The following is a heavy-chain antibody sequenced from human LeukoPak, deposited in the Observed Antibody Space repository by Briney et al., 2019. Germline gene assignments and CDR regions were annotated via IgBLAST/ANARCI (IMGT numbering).Heavy chain of an antibody. CDR1: GFTFSTYS. Sequence: GGSLRLSCAASGFTFSTYSMNWVRQAPGRGLEWVSYISTSSSTIYYADSVKGRFTISRDNAKNSLYLQMNSLRAEDTAVYYCARDGTTIFGVVIHLDYWGQGTQVTVSS. J-gene: IGHJ4*02. V-gene: IGHV3-48*01. CDR3: ARDGTTIFGVVIHLDY. D-gene: IGHD3-3*01. CDR2: ISTSSSTI.